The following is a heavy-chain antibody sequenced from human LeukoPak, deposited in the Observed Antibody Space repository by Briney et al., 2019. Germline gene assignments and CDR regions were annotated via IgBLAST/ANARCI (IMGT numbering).Heavy chain of an antibody. CDR1: GFTFSSYS. V-gene: IGHV3-21*01. D-gene: IGHD3-3*01. CDR2: ISSSSSYI. CDR3: ARGVYDFWSGYHFDY. Sequence: GGSLRLSCAASGFTFSSYSMNWVRQAPGKGLEWVSSISSSSSYIYYADSVKGRFTISRDNAKNSLYLQMNSLRAEDTAVYYCARGVYDFWSGYHFDYWGQGTLVTVSS. J-gene: IGHJ4*02.